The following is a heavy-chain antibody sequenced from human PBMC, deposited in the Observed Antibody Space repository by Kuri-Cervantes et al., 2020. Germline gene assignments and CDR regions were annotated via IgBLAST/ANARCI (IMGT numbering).Heavy chain of an antibody. CDR1: GFTFSSYW. Sequence: GGSLRLSCAASGFTFSSYWMHWVRQAPGKGLVWVSRINSDGSSTSYADSVKGRFTISRDNAKNSLYLQMNSLRAEDTAVYYCARQAYCGGDCTNDAFDIWGQGTMVTVSS. V-gene: IGHV3-74*01. J-gene: IGHJ3*02. CDR3: ARQAYCGGDCTNDAFDI. D-gene: IGHD2-21*02. CDR2: INSDGSST.